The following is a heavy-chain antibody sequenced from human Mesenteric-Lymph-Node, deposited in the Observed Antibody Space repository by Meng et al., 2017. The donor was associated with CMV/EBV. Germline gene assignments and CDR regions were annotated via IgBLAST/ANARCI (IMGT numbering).Heavy chain of an antibody. V-gene: IGHV3-23*01. J-gene: IGHJ3*02. CDR3: AKDQTIAVVLPAIDIAFDI. CDR2: VSATAYSA. Sequence: GGSLRLPCAASGFTFDTYGMTWVRQAPGKGPEWVSSVSATAYSAYYADSVKGRFTISRDNSMNTLYLEMNSLRAEDTGVYYCAKDQTIAVVLPAIDIAFDIWGQGTMVTVSS. D-gene: IGHD2-2*01. CDR1: GFTFDTYG.